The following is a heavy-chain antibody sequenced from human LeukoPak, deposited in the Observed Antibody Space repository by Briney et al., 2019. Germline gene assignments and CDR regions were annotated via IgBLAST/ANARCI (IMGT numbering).Heavy chain of an antibody. CDR2: ISAYNGNT. D-gene: IGHD5-12*01. J-gene: IGHJ4*02. V-gene: IGHV1-18*04. Sequence: GASVKVSCKASGYTFTGYYMHWVRQAPGQGLEWMGWISAYNGNTNYAQKLQGRVTMTTDTSTSTAYMELGSLRSDDTAVYYCARDRNQWLRSPDYWGQGTLVTVSS. CDR3: ARDRNQWLRSPDY. CDR1: GYTFTGYY.